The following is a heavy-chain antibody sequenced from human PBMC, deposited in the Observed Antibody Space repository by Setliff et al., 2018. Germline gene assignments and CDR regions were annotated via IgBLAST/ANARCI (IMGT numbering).Heavy chain of an antibody. CDR2: ISTSGNT. Sequence: PSEILSLTCTVSGGSIINSYYWSWIRQPAGKGLEWIGRISTSGNTNYNPSLKSRVTVSLDTSKNQFSLKLTSMTAADTAVYYCARDQWVRSPPLYFSYSMDVWGQGTTVTVSS. CDR3: ARDQWVRSPPLYFSYSMDV. J-gene: IGHJ6*02. CDR1: GGSIINSYY. D-gene: IGHD5-12*01. V-gene: IGHV4-4*07.